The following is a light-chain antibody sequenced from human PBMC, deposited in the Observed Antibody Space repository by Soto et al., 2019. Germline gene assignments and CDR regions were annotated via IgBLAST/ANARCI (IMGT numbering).Light chain of an antibody. Sequence: QSVLTQPPSVSAAPGQKVTISCSGSRSNIENNYVSWYQQLPGTAPKLLIYDNNKRPSGIPDRFSGSKSGTSATLGITGLQTGDEADYYCGTWDSSLSVGVFGGGTKLTVL. J-gene: IGLJ2*01. CDR2: DNN. CDR1: RSNIENNY. V-gene: IGLV1-51*01. CDR3: GTWDSSLSVGV.